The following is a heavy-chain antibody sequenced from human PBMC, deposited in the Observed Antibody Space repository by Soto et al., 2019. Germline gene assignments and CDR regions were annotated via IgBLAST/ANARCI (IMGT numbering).Heavy chain of an antibody. V-gene: IGHV3-23*01. D-gene: IGHD3-10*01. J-gene: IGHJ4*02. CDR3: AKDENSRVWFGELTKPSDY. CDR2: ISGSGGST. CDR1: GFTCSSYA. Sequence: PGGSLRLSCAASGFTCSSYAMSWVRQAPGKGLEWVSAISGSGGSTYYADSVKGRFTISRDNSKNTLYLQMNSLRAEDTAVYYCAKDENSRVWFGELTKPSDYLGQGNLVTGSS.